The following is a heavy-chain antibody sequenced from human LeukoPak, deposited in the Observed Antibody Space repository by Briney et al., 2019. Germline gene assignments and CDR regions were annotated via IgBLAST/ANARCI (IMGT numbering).Heavy chain of an antibody. D-gene: IGHD3-10*01. Sequence: ASVKVSCKASGYTFTGYYMHWVRQAPGQGLEWMGWINPNSGGTNYAQKFQGWVTMTRDTSISTAYMELSRLRSDDTAVYYCARELARPGTYFDYWGQGTLVTVSS. CDR3: ARELARPGTYFDY. V-gene: IGHV1-2*04. CDR2: INPNSGGT. J-gene: IGHJ4*02. CDR1: GYTFTGYY.